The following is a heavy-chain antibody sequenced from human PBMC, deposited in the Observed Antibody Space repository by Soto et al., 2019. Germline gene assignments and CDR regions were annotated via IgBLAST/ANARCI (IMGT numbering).Heavy chain of an antibody. D-gene: IGHD6-6*01. J-gene: IGHJ1*01. CDR3: ARRIAASGAEYFQH. Sequence: QVQLVQSGAEVKKPGSSVKVSCKASGGTFSSYAISWVRQAPGQWLEWMGGIIPIFGTANYAQKFQGRVTITADKSTSTAYMERSSLRSEDTAVYYCARRIAASGAEYFQHWGQGTLVTVSS. V-gene: IGHV1-69*06. CDR1: GGTFSSYA. CDR2: IIPIFGTA.